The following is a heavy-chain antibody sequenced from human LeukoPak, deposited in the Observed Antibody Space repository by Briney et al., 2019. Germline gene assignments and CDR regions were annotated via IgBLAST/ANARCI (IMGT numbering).Heavy chain of an antibody. CDR1: GGSFSGYY. Sequence: SETLSLTCAVYGGSFSGYYWSWIRQPPGKGLGWIGEINHSGSTNYNPSLKSRVTISVDTSKNQFSLKLSSVTAADTAVYYCARASSEGYDFWSGYYYWFDPWGQGTLVTVSS. J-gene: IGHJ5*02. CDR3: ARASSEGYDFWSGYYYWFDP. D-gene: IGHD3-3*01. CDR2: INHSGST. V-gene: IGHV4-34*01.